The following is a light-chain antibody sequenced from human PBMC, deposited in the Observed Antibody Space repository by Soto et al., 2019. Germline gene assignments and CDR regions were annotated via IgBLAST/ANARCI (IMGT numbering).Light chain of an antibody. CDR1: QSVSSSY. Sequence: EIVLTQSPGTLSLSPGERATISCRASQSVSSSYLAWYQQKPGQAPRLLIYGASSRSTGIPDRFSGSGSGTDFTLTISRLEPEDFAVYYCQQYGSSPDYTFGQGTKLAIK. V-gene: IGKV3-20*01. CDR2: GAS. CDR3: QQYGSSPDYT. J-gene: IGKJ2*01.